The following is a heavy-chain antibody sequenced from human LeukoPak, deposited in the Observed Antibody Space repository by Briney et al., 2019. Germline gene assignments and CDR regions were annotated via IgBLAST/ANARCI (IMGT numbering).Heavy chain of an antibody. CDR3: ANTLTTVVIPGAFDI. CDR1: GFTFSSYA. J-gene: IGHJ3*02. V-gene: IGHV3-23*01. Sequence: RGGSLRLSCAASGFTFSSYAVSWVRQTPGKGLEWVSAISGSGGSTYYADSVKGRFTISRDNSKNTLYLQMNSLRAEDTAVYYRANTLTTVVIPGAFDIWGQGTMVTVSS. D-gene: IGHD4-23*01. CDR2: ISGSGGST.